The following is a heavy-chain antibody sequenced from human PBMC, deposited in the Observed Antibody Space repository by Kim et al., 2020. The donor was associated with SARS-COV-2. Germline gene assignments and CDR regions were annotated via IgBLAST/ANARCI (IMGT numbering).Heavy chain of an antibody. J-gene: IGHJ6*02. Sequence: ASVKVSCKVSGYTLTELSMHWVRQAPGKGLEWMGGFDPEDGETIYAQKFQGRVTMTEDTSTDTAYMELSSLRSEDTAVYYCAGGKVVVVAATPGFLGYYYSYGMDVWGQGTTVTFS. CDR3: AGGKVVVVAATPGFLGYYYSYGMDV. D-gene: IGHD2-15*01. CDR2: FDPEDGET. CDR1: GYTLTELS. V-gene: IGHV1-24*01.